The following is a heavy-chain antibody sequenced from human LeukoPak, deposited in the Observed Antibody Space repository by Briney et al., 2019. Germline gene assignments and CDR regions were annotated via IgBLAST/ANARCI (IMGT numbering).Heavy chain of an antibody. J-gene: IGHJ3*02. CDR3: ARVGVTMIVNAFDI. V-gene: IGHV4-4*02. D-gene: IGHD3-22*01. CDR1: GGSISSSNW. CDR2: IYHSGST. Sequence: SETLSLTCAVSGGSISSSNWWSWVRQPPGKGLEWIGEIYHSGSTNYNPSLKGRVTISVDKSKNQFSLKLSSVTAADTAVYYCARVGVTMIVNAFDIWGQGTMVTVSS.